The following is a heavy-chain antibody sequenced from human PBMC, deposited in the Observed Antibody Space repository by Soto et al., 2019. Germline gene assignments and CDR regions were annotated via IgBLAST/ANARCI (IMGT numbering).Heavy chain of an antibody. V-gene: IGHV4-61*01. J-gene: IGHJ1*01. D-gene: IGHD2-15*01. CDR1: GGSVRSGSSY. CDR3: ARVPLTTPRTEYFQY. Sequence: QVQLQESGPGLVKPSETLSLTCTVSGGSVRSGSSYWSWVRQPPGKGLEWIANIYYTGTTNYSPSLKSRVTITVDTSKNQFSLKLSSVTAADTALYYCARVPLTTPRTEYFQYWGQGTLVTVSS. CDR2: IYYTGTT.